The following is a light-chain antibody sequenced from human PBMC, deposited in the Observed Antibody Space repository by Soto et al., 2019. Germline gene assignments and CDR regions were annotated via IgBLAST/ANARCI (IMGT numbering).Light chain of an antibody. Sequence: IQMSQSQSSRCGSLGDRVRITCRASQSISKYLHWYLQKIGKGPKVLIYSASSIQSGVPSRFNGTGSGTDGTITFSDLQPEDFATYHGQQRYNSNPTFSQGTKVDIK. CDR2: SAS. CDR3: QQRYNSNPT. J-gene: IGKJ1*01. CDR1: QSISKY. V-gene: IGKV1-39*01.